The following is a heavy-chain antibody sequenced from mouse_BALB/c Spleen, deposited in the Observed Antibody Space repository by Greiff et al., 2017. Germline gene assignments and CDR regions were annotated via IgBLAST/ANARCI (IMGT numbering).Heavy chain of an antibody. J-gene: IGHJ3*01. CDR1: GYTFTSYW. CDR3: TREWITSPAWFEY. V-gene: IGHV1-5*01. Sequence: EVLLQQSGTVLARPGASVKMSCKASGYTFTSYWMHWVKQRPGQGLEWIGAIYHGNSDTSYNQKFKGKAKLTAVNSTSTAYMELSSLTNEDTAVYDCTREWITSPAWFEYWGQGTLVTVSA. CDR2: IYHGNSDT. D-gene: IGHD2-4*01.